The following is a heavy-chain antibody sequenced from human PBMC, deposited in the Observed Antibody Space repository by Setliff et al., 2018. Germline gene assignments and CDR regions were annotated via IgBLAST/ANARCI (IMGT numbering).Heavy chain of an antibody. V-gene: IGHV4-39*01. CDR1: GASFSSGTYY. CDR2: LYYRGDT. Sequence: PSETLSLTCTVSGASFSSGTYYWGWIRQPPGKGLEWIGRLYYRGDTYYNASLKGQLTISVDTAQKQFSLRLTSGTDADTAVYYCAGTGTYRYFDYWGQGALVTVSS. J-gene: IGHJ4*02. D-gene: IGHD1-7*01. CDR3: AGTGTYRYFDY.